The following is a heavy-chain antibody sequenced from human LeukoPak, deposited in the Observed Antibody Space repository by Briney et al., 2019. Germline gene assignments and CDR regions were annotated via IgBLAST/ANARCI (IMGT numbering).Heavy chain of an antibody. V-gene: IGHV3-23*01. CDR3: AKDWRIAAAGTPSDAFDT. CDR2: ISGSGDST. Sequence: GGSLRLSCAASGFTFSSYAMSWVRQAPGKGLEWVSVISGSGDSTYYADSVKGRFTISRDNSKNTLYLQMNSLRAEDTALYYCAKDWRIAAAGTPSDAFDTWGQGTMVTVSS. CDR1: GFTFSSYA. D-gene: IGHD6-13*01. J-gene: IGHJ3*02.